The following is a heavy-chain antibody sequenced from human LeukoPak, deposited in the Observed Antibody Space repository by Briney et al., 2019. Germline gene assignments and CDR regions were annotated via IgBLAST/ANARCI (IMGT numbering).Heavy chain of an antibody. Sequence: PGGSLRLSCAAPGFTFSSFEMNWVRQAPGKGLEWVSYISTSGRTIYYADSVKGRFTNSRDNAKNSLYLQMNSLRAEDTGVYYCARDLWGAIDSWGQGTLVTVSS. CDR3: ARDLWGAIDS. CDR2: ISTSGRTI. V-gene: IGHV3-48*03. CDR1: GFTFSSFE. D-gene: IGHD1-26*01. J-gene: IGHJ4*02.